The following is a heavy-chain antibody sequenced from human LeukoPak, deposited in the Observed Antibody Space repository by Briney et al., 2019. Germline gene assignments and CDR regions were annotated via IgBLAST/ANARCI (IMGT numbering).Heavy chain of an antibody. V-gene: IGHV1-18*01. D-gene: IGHD6-19*01. J-gene: IGHJ5*02. CDR3: ATGTFSSGWYESLWFDP. CDR2: ISAYNGDT. CDR1: GYTFTSYG. Sequence: ASVKVSCKASGYTFTSYGINWVRQAPGQGLEWMGWISAYNGDTNYAQKLQGRVTMTEDTSTDTAYMELSSLRSEDTAVYYCATGTFSSGWYESLWFDPWGQGTLVTVSS.